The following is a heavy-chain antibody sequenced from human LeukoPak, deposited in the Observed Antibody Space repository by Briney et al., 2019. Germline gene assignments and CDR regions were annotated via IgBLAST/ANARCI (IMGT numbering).Heavy chain of an antibody. Sequence: GGSLRLSCAASGFSFRDYWMHWVRQGPGKGLVWVSRINGDGSSTSYADFPKGRFTISRDNAKNTLYLQMNSLRVEDTAIYYCARGAHSSSSFEGYWGQGTLVTVAS. V-gene: IGHV3-74*01. D-gene: IGHD6-6*01. CDR2: INGDGSST. J-gene: IGHJ4*02. CDR1: GFSFRDYW. CDR3: ARGAHSSSSFEGY.